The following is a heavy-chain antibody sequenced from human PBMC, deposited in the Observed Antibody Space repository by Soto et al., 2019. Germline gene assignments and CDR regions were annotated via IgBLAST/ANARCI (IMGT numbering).Heavy chain of an antibody. CDR2: TYYRSKWYN. CDR3: ARDPSSSPYYYFDY. V-gene: IGHV6-1*01. CDR1: GDSVSSNRAA. Sequence: QSQTLSLTCAISGDSVSSNRAAWNWIRQSPSRGLEWLGRTYYRSKWYNDYAVSVKSRITINPDPSKNQFSLQLNSVTPAGTAVYYCARDPSSSPYYYFDYWGKGTLVTVSS. D-gene: IGHD6-6*01. J-gene: IGHJ4*02.